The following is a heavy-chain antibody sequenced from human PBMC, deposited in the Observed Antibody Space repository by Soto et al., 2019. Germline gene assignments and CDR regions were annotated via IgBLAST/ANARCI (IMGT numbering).Heavy chain of an antibody. Sequence: GGSLRLSCAASGFTFSSYSMHWVRQAPGKGLEWVSSIDSTSVSTFYADSVKGRFTISRDNAKNTLFLQMDSLGAEDTAVYLCATGGSGYFRYWGQGTLVTVSS. J-gene: IGHJ4*02. CDR3: ATGGSGYFRY. D-gene: IGHD3-22*01. CDR1: GFTFSSYS. CDR2: IDSTSVST. V-gene: IGHV3-21*01.